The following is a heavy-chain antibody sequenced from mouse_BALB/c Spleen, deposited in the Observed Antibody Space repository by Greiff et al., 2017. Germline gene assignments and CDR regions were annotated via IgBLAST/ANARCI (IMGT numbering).Heavy chain of an antibody. CDR1: GYTFTSYV. J-gene: IGHJ2*01. D-gene: IGHD1-1*02. Sequence: EVQLQQSGPELVKPGASVKMSCKASGYTFTSYVMHWVKQKPGQGLEWIGYINPYNDGTKYNEKFKGKATLTADKSSSTSYMELSSLTSEDSAVYYCARDGIGGYCYFDYWGQGTTLTVSS. CDR3: ARDGIGGYCYFDY. CDR2: INPYNDGT. V-gene: IGHV1-14*01.